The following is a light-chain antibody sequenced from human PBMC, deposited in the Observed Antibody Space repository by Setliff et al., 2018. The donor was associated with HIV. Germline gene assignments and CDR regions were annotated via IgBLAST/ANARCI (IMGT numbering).Light chain of an antibody. Sequence: QSVLAQPPSVSGAPGQRVTISCTGSSSNIGAGYDVHWYQQLPGTAPKLLIYGNSNRPSGVPDRFSGSKSGTSASLAITGLQAGDEADYYCCSYAGSYTYVFGTGTKVTVL. J-gene: IGLJ1*01. CDR3: CSYAGSYTYV. CDR2: GNS. V-gene: IGLV1-40*01. CDR1: SSNIGAGYD.